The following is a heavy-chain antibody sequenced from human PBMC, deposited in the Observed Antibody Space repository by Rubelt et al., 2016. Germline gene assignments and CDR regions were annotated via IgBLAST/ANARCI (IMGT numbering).Heavy chain of an antibody. V-gene: IGHV1-8*01. CDR2: MNPNSGNL. Sequence: QAQLVQSGAEVKKPGASVKVSCKASGYTFTTNDINWVRQATGQGLEWMGWMNPNSGNLGYAQKVQGRVTMTRKPSRITAYMELSSLRSEDTAVYYCAALYSDYWGQGTLLTVSS. J-gene: IGHJ4*02. CDR3: AALYSDY. D-gene: IGHD2-21*01. CDR1: GYTFTTND.